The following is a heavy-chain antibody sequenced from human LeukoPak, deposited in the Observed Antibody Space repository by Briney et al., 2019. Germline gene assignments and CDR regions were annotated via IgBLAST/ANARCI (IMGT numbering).Heavy chain of an antibody. CDR3: AKLLGTATTYDS. CDR1: GFTFSGNW. Sequence: SGGSLRLSCEASGFTFSGNWMSWVRQAPGKGLEWVASINPDGNQKLYVDSVKGRFTISRDNTKSSLYLQMNSLGAEDTAVYYCAKLLGTATTYDSWGQGTRVTVSS. J-gene: IGHJ4*02. D-gene: IGHD2/OR15-2a*01. V-gene: IGHV3-7*01. CDR2: INPDGNQK.